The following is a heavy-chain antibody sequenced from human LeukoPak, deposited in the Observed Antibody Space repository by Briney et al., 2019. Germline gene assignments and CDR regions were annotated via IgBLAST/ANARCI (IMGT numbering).Heavy chain of an antibody. Sequence: GGSLRLSCAASGFTFSSYWMHWVRQAPGKGLVWVSRINSDGSSTSYADSVKGRFTISRDNAKNTLYLQMNSLRAEDTAVYYCTRRGDIAAAGPYYFDYWGQGTLVTVSS. CDR1: GFTFSSYW. V-gene: IGHV3-74*01. D-gene: IGHD6-13*01. CDR2: INSDGSST. J-gene: IGHJ4*02. CDR3: TRRGDIAAAGPYYFDY.